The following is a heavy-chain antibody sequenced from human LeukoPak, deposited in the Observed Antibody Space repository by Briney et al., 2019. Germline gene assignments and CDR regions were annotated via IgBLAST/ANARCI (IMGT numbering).Heavy chain of an antibody. J-gene: IGHJ6*02. CDR2: ISAYKGNT. CDR1: GYTFTIYG. V-gene: IGHV1-18*01. D-gene: IGHD1-26*01. CDR3: ASWIVGATQYYGMDV. Sequence: ASVTVSYKASGYTFTIYGISWVRQAPGQGVEWMGWISAYKGNTNYAQKLQGRVTMPPDTSTSTAYIELRSLRSDDTAVYYCASWIVGATQYYGMDVWGQGTTVTVSS.